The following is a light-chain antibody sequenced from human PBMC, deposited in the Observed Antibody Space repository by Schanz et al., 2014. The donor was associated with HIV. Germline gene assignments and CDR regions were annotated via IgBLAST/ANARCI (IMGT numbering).Light chain of an antibody. J-gene: IGLJ3*02. V-gene: IGLV2-14*01. CDR2: DVS. CDR1: SSDVGGYNY. CDR3: SSYTTNGTWL. Sequence: QSALTQPRSVSGSPGQSVTISCPGTSSDVGGYNYVSWYQQHPGKAPKLMIYDVSNRPSGSSNRFSGSKSGSTASLAIFGLQAEDEADYYCSSYTTNGTWLFGGGTKLTVL.